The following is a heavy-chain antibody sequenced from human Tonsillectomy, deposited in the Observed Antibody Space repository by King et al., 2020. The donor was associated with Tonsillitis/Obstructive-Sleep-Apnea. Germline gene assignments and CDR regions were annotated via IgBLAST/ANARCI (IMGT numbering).Heavy chain of an antibody. CDR1: GGSISSSSYY. J-gene: IGHJ5*02. D-gene: IGHD2-2*01. V-gene: IGHV4-39*01. CDR2: IYYSGST. Sequence: VQLQESGPGLVKPSETLSLTCTVSGGSISSSSYYWGWIRQPPGKGLEWIGSIYYSGSTYYNPSLKSRVTISVDTSKNQFSLKLSSVTAADTAVYFCASSKGGYCSSTSCTNWFDPWGQGTLVTVSS. CDR3: ASSKGGYCSSTSCTNWFDP.